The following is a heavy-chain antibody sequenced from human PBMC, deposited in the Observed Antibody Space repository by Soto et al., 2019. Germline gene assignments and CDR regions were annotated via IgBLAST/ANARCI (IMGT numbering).Heavy chain of an antibody. CDR3: ARGYCSSTSCLYYYYYGMDV. Sequence: QVQLVQSGAEVKKPGSSGKVSCKASGVTFSSYAISWVRQAPGQGLEWMGGIIPIFGTANYAQKFQGRVTSTADESTSTAYMELSSLRSEDTAVYYCARGYCSSTSCLYYYYYGMDVWGQGTTVTVSS. CDR2: IIPIFGTA. D-gene: IGHD2-2*01. CDR1: GVTFSSYA. V-gene: IGHV1-69*01. J-gene: IGHJ6*02.